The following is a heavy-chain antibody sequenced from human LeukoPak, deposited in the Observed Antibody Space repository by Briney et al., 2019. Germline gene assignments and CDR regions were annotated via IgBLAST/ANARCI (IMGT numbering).Heavy chain of an antibody. Sequence: GGSLRHSCAASGFSFGDYAMSWVRQAPGKGLEWVSDIRASSGITYYADSVKGRFTISRDNSKNTLYLQMNSLRADDTALYFCARDSDFYDSLTFYGMDVWGQGTTVIVSS. D-gene: IGHD3-3*01. J-gene: IGHJ6*02. CDR2: IRASSGIT. CDR1: GFSFGDYA. V-gene: IGHV3-23*01. CDR3: ARDSDFYDSLTFYGMDV.